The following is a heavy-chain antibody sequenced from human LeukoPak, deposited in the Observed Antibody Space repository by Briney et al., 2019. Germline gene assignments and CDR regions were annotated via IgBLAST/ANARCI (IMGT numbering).Heavy chain of an antibody. Sequence: SETLSLTCTVSGAYVSSSCHYSGWIRQPPGKGLEWIGSIYYSGSTYYNPSLKSRVTISVDTSKNQFSLKLSSVTAPDTAVYYCARLLIVATTVSTYGGQGTVVTVSS. CDR1: GAYVSSSCHY. J-gene: IGHJ4*02. D-gene: IGHD5-12*01. CDR3: ARLLIVATTVSTY. V-gene: IGHV4-39*01. CDR2: IYYSGST.